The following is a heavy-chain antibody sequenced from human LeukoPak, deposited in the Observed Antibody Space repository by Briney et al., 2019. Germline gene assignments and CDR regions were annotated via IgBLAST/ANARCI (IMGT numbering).Heavy chain of an antibody. V-gene: IGHV3-30-3*01. J-gene: IGHJ4*02. D-gene: IGHD5-18*01. Sequence: PGGSLRLSCAASGFTFSSYAMPWVRQAPGKGLEWVAVISYDGSNKYYADSVKGRFTISRDNSKNTLYLQMNSLRAEDTAVYYCASLDTAMVIGYWGQGTLVTVSS. CDR3: ASLDTAMVIGY. CDR2: ISYDGSNK. CDR1: GFTFSSYA.